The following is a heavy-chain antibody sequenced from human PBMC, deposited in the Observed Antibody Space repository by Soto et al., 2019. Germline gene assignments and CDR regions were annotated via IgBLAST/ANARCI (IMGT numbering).Heavy chain of an antibody. CDR3: AKIPTGSGSSKFDY. J-gene: IGHJ4*02. CDR2: ISGSGSFT. V-gene: IGHV3-23*01. Sequence: GGSLRLSCAASGFNFGSYALSWVRPAPGKGLEWISAISGSGSFTHYADSVRGRFTISRDNPQNQLYLQMNNLRGDDTAMYYCAKIPTGSGSSKFDYWGQGIQVTVSS. D-gene: IGHD3-10*01. CDR1: GFNFGSYA.